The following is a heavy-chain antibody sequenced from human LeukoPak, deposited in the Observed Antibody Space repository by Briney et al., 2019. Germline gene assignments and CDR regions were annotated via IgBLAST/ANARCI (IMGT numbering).Heavy chain of an antibody. J-gene: IGHJ4*02. CDR3: ASGEAYYDFWSGYKAFDY. D-gene: IGHD3-3*01. CDR2: IIPIFGTA. CDR1: GGTFSSYA. V-gene: IGHV1-69*13. Sequence: ASVKVSCKASGGTFSSYAISWVRQAPGQGLEWMGGIIPIFGTANYAQKFQGRVTITADESTSTAYMELSSLRSEDTAVYYCASGEAYYDFWSGYKAFDYWGQGTLVTVSS.